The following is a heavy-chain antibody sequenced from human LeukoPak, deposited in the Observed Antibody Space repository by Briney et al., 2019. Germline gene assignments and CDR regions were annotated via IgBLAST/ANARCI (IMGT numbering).Heavy chain of an antibody. CDR1: GDTFSSYA. CDR3: ASGSYSVFLGDYGDSLDY. Sequence: GASVKVSCKASGDTFSSYAISWVRQAPGQGLEWMGRIIPIFGTANYAQKFQGRVTITTDESTSTAYMELSSLRSEDTAVYYCASGSYSVFLGDYGDSLDYWGQGTLVTVSS. J-gene: IGHJ4*02. D-gene: IGHD4-17*01. CDR2: IIPIFGTA. V-gene: IGHV1-69*05.